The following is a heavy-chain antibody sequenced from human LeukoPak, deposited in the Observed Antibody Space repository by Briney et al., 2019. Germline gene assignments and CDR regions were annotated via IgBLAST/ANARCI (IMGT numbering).Heavy chain of an antibody. CDR2: IGTSSTTI. J-gene: IGHJ4*02. CDR1: GFTFSSYS. V-gene: IGHV3-48*04. CDR3: ARGGGYCGGDCYGIDY. D-gene: IGHD2-21*01. Sequence: GGSLRLSCAASGFTFSSYSMNWVRQPPGKGLEWVSNIGTSSTTIYYADSVKGRFTISRDDAKNSLYLQMNSLRAEDTAVYYCARGGGYCGGDCYGIDYWGQGTLVTVSS.